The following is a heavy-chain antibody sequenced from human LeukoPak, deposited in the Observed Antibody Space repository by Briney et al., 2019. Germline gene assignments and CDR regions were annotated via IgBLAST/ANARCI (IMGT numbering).Heavy chain of an antibody. J-gene: IGHJ4*02. V-gene: IGHV4-61*08. CDR2: IYYSGST. D-gene: IGHD3-22*01. Sequence: SETLSLTCTVSGGSISSGGYYWSWIRQPPGKGLEWIGYIYYSGSTNYNPSLKSRVTISVDTSKNQFSLKLSSVTAADTAVYYCAREYGLYYFDYWGQGTLVTVSS. CDR1: GGSISSGGYY. CDR3: AREYGLYYFDY.